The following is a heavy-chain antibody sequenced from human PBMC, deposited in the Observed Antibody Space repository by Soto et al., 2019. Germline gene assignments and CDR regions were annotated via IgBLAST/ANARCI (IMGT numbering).Heavy chain of an antibody. CDR2: IYYSGST. CDR1: GGSISSGDYY. Sequence: SETQSLTCTVSGGSISSGDYYWSWIRQPPGKGLEWIGYIYYSGSTYYNPSLKSRVTISVDTSKNQFSLKLSSVTAADTAVYYCARILGILGYCSSTSCQFDYWGQGTLVTVSS. V-gene: IGHV4-30-4*01. CDR3: ARILGILGYCSSTSCQFDY. J-gene: IGHJ4*02. D-gene: IGHD2-2*01.